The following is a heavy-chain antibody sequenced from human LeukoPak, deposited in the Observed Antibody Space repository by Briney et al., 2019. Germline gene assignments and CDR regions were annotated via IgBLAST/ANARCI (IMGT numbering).Heavy chain of an antibody. Sequence: GASVKVSCKASGYTFTGYYMHGVRQAPGQGLEWMGWINPNSGGTNYAQKFQGRVTMTRDTSISTAYMELSRLRSDDTAVYYCASRVVVTAYAFDIWGQGTMVTVSS. V-gene: IGHV1-2*02. CDR1: GYTFTGYY. D-gene: IGHD2-21*02. CDR2: INPNSGGT. CDR3: ASRVVVTAYAFDI. J-gene: IGHJ3*02.